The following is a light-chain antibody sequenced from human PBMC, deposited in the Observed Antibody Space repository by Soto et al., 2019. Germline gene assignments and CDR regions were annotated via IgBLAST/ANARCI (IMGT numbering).Light chain of an antibody. J-gene: IGKJ1*01. Sequence: DIQMTQSPSTLSASVGDRVTITCRASQSISSWLAWYQQKPGKAPKLLIYDASSLESGVPSRFSGSGSGTEFTLTISSLQPDDFATYYYQHYNSYSEAFGQGTKVELK. CDR2: DAS. CDR1: QSISSW. CDR3: QHYNSYSEA. V-gene: IGKV1-5*01.